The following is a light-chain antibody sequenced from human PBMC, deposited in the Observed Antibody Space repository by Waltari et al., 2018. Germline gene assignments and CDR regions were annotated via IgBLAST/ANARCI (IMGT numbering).Light chain of an antibody. J-gene: IGKJ2*03. CDR2: AAS. V-gene: IGKV1-12*01. CDR3: QQGYNTPHS. CDR1: QGISSW. Sequence: IQMNPSPSPLAASVRDQITLPCRASQGISSWLAWYQQKPGKAPKLLIYAASSLQSGVPSRFSGSGSGTDYTLIISSLQPEDFATYYCQQGYNTPHSFGQGTKVEIK.